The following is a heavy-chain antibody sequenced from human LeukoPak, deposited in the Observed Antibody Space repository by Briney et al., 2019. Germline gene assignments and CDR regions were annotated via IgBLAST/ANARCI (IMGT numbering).Heavy chain of an antibody. Sequence: GGSLRLSCAASGFTSSSYAMSWVRQAPGKGLEWVSAISGSGGSTYYADSVKGRFTISRDNSKNTLYLQMNSLRAVDTAVYYCAKAQRYCSSTSCHSYYYYGMDVWGQGTTVTVSS. CDR1: GFTSSSYA. V-gene: IGHV3-23*01. D-gene: IGHD2-2*01. CDR2: ISGSGGST. J-gene: IGHJ6*02. CDR3: AKAQRYCSSTSCHSYYYYGMDV.